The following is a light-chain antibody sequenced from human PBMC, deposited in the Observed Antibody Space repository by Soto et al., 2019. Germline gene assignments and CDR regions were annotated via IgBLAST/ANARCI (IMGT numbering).Light chain of an antibody. CDR3: QQYGSSVFN. V-gene: IGKV3-20*01. Sequence: EIVLKQSPGTLSLSPGERATLSCRASQSVSSSFLAWYQQKPGQAPRLLIYAASRRATGIPDRFSGSGSGTDFTLTISRLEPEDFAVYYCQQYGSSVFNFGPGTKVDIK. CDR2: AAS. CDR1: QSVSSSF. J-gene: IGKJ3*01.